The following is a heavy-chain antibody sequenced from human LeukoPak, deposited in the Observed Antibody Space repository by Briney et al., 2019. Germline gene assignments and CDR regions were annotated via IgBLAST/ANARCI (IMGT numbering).Heavy chain of an antibody. CDR1: GFTFSSYA. Sequence: GGSLRLSCAASGFTFSSYAMNWVRQAPGKGLEWVSGISGSGGSTYYADSVKGRFTISRDNSKNTLYLQMNSLGAEDAAVYYCVKADSGYDLLFDYWGQGTLVTVSS. D-gene: IGHD5-12*01. CDR3: VKADSGYDLLFDY. V-gene: IGHV3-23*01. J-gene: IGHJ4*02. CDR2: ISGSGGST.